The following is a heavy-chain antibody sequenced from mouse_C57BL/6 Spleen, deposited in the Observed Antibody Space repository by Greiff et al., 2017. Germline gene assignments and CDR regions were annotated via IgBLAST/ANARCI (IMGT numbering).Heavy chain of an antibody. CDR1: GYAFSSYW. CDR2: IYPGDGDT. J-gene: IGHJ4*01. D-gene: IGHD2-4*01. CDR3: AEDDDEDYYSAVDY. Sequence: QVQLQQSGAELVKPGASVKISCKASGYAFSSYWMNWVKQRPGKGLEWIGQIYPGDGDTNYNGKFKGKATLTADKSSSTAYMKLSSLTSEDSAVYLCAEDDDEDYYSAVDYWGQGTSVTVSS. V-gene: IGHV1-80*01.